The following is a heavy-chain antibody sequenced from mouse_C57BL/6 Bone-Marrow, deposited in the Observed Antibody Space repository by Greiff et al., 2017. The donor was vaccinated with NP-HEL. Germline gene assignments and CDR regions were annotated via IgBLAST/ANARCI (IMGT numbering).Heavy chain of an antibody. CDR3: TRRRRNYFDY. V-gene: IGHV1-15*01. J-gene: IGHJ2*01. CDR1: GYTFTDYE. Sequence: VQLQESGAELVRPGASVTLSCKASGYTFTDYEMHWVKQTPVHGLEWIGAIDPENGGTAYNQKFKGKAILTADKSSSTAYMALRSLTSEDAAVYYCTRRRRNYFDYWGQGTTLTVSS. CDR2: IDPENGGT.